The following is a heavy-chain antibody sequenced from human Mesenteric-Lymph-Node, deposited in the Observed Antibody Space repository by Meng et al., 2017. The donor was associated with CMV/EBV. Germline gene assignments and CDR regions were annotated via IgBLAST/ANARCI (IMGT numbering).Heavy chain of an antibody. CDR1: GFTFSSYS. CDR3: ASGIRLTGR. J-gene: IGHJ4*02. D-gene: IGHD1-14*01. CDR2: ISSSSSTI. Sequence: GESLKISCAASGFTFSSYSMNWVRQAPGKGLEWVSYISSSSSTIYYADSVKGRFTISRDNAKNSLYLQMNSLSAEDTAVYFCASGIRLTGRWGQGTLVTVSS. V-gene: IGHV3-48*04.